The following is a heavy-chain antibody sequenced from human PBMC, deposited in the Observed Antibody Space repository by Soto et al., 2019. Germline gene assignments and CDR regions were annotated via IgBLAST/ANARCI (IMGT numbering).Heavy chain of an antibody. D-gene: IGHD1-26*01. CDR2: LNWNSVTA. V-gene: IGHV3-9*01. J-gene: IGHJ4*02. Sequence: PGGSLRLSCAASGFNFADYAMHWVRQAPGKGLEWVSGLNWNSVTAGYGVSMKGRVSISRDNGRNSLYLQMTSLRAEDTALYYCVKDISGSYSDPTYDSWGQGTLVTVSS. CDR1: GFNFADYA. CDR3: VKDISGSYSDPTYDS.